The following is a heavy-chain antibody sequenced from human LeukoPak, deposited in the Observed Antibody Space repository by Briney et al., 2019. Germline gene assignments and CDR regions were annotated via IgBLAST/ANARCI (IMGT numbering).Heavy chain of an antibody. CDR3: TTDLSELDDSGYYAKYFHH. Sequence: IPGGSLRLSCAASGFTFSNAWMSWVRQAPGKGLEWVGRIKSKTDGGTIDYAAPVKGRFTISRDDSKDTLFLQMNSLKTEDTAVYYCTTDLSELDDSGYYAKYFHHWGQGTLVSVSS. CDR1: GFTFSNAW. V-gene: IGHV3-15*01. J-gene: IGHJ1*01. CDR2: IKSKTDGGTI. D-gene: IGHD3-22*01.